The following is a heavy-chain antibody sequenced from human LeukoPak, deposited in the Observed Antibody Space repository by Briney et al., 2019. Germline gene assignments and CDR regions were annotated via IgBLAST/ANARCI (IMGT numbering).Heavy chain of an antibody. D-gene: IGHD6-13*01. CDR1: GFTFSSYW. V-gene: IGHV3-7*05. CDR3: AKDLKQQLVGWFDP. J-gene: IGHJ5*02. CDR2: IKQDGSEK. Sequence: GGSLRLSCAASGFTFSSYWMSWVRQAPGKGLEWVANIKQDGSEKYYVDSVKGRFTISRDNSKNTLYLQMNSLRAEDTAVYYCAKDLKQQLVGWFDPWGQGTLVTVSS.